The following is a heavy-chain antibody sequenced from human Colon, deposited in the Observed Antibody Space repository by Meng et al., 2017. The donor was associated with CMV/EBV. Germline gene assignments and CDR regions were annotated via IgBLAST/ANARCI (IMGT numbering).Heavy chain of an antibody. D-gene: IGHD6-25*01. V-gene: IGHV3-48*04. Sequence: GESLKISCVGSGFTFSAYTINWVRQAPGKGLEWVSDISSTSTSVHYADSVKGRFTISRDNAKKSAVLQMNSLRVEDTAVYYCARDPVAATDYWGQGTLVTVSS. J-gene: IGHJ4*02. CDR1: GFTFSAYT. CDR3: ARDPVAATDY. CDR2: ISSTSTSV.